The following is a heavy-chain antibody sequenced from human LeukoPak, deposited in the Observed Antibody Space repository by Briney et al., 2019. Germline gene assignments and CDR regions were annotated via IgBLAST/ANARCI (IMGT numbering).Heavy chain of an antibody. Sequence: SETLSLTCTVSGYSISSDYYWGWIRQPPGKGLEWIGSIYHSGSTYYNPSLKSRVTISVDTSKNQFSLKLRSVTAADTALYYCARGKSHGSHIDYWGLGTLVTVSS. CDR2: IYHSGST. J-gene: IGHJ4*02. CDR1: GYSISSDYY. V-gene: IGHV4-38-2*02. CDR3: ARGKSHGSHIDY. D-gene: IGHD1-26*01.